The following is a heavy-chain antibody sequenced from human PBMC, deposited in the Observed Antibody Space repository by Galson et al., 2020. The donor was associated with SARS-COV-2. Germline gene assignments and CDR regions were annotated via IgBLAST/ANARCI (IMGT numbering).Heavy chain of an antibody. D-gene: IGHD3-22*01. CDR1: GSSINSDFY. CDR3: ARPSSSGYYSIWYFDL. Sequence: SETLSLTCAVSGSSINSDFYWAWIRQPAGKGLEWIGSIHHSGTTSQNPSLKSRVTISLDTSKNQFSLNLISVTAADTAVYYCARPSSSGYYSIWYFDLWGRGTLGTVSS. J-gene: IGHJ2*01. CDR2: IHHSGTT. V-gene: IGHV4-38-2*01.